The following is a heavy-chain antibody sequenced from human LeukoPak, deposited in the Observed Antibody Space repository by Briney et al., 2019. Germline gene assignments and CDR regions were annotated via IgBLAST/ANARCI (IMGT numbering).Heavy chain of an antibody. J-gene: IGHJ4*02. CDR2: ISTGSSTI. D-gene: IGHD5-18*01. Sequence: GGSLRLSCVASGSTFSTYWMHWVRQAPGKGLEWVSFISTGSSTIYYADSVKGRFTISRDNAKNSLYLQMSSLRDEDTAVYYCARVAEIQLWLRSAFDYWGQGTLVTVSS. CDR1: GSTFSTYW. CDR3: ARVAEIQLWLRSAFDY. V-gene: IGHV3-48*02.